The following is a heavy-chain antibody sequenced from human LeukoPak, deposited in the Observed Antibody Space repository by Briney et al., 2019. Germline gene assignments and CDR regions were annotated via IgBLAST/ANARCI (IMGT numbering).Heavy chain of an antibody. CDR3: AKSAPAYCSGGGCYDY. V-gene: IGHV3-23*01. CDR1: GFTFSSYA. D-gene: IGHD2-15*01. CDR2: ISGSGGST. J-gene: IGHJ4*02. Sequence: GGSLRLSCAASGFTFSSYAMSWVRQAPGKGLEWVSAISGSGGSTYYADSVKGRFTISRDNSKNTLYLQMNSLRAEDTAVYYCAKSAPAYCSGGGCYDYWGQGTLVTVSS.